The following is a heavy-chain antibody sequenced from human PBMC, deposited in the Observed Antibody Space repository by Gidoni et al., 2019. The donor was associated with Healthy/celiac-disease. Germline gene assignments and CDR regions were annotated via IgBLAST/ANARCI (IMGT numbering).Heavy chain of an antibody. CDR3: AKVGIRRLRIMITFGGVIV. CDR1: GFTFSSYA. CDR2: ISGSGGST. J-gene: IGHJ4*02. Sequence: EVQLLESGGGLVQPGGSLRLSCAASGFTFSSYAMSWVRQAPGKGLEWVSAISGSGGSTYYADSVKGRFTISRDNSKNTLYLQMNSLRAEDTAVYYCAKVGIRRLRIMITFGGVIVWGQGTLVTVSS. D-gene: IGHD3-16*02. V-gene: IGHV3-23*01.